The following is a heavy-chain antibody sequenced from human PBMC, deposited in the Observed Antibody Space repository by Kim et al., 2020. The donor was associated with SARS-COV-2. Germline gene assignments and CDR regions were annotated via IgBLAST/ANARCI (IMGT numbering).Heavy chain of an antibody. CDR1: GFTFSSYW. Sequence: GGSLRLSCAASGFTFSSYWMHWVRQAPGKGLVWVSHINSDGSSTTYADSVKGRFTIFRDNAKNTLYLRMNSLRAEDTAVYYCTGVVDFDYWGQGTLVTVSS. D-gene: IGHD2-15*01. V-gene: IGHV3-74*01. CDR3: TGVVDFDY. CDR2: INSDGSST. J-gene: IGHJ4*02.